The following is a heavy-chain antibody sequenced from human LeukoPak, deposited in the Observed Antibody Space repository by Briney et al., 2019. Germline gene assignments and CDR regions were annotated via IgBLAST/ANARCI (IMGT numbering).Heavy chain of an antibody. D-gene: IGHD3-22*01. V-gene: IGHV4-39*07. Sequence: SETLSLTCTVSGGSISSSSYYWGWIRQPPGKGLEWIGSIYYSGSTYYNPSLKSRVTISVDTSKNQFSLKLSSVTAADTAVYYCARDFGVVVITTSHDAFDIWGQGTMVTVSS. CDR1: GGSISSSSYY. J-gene: IGHJ3*02. CDR2: IYYSGST. CDR3: ARDFGVVVITTSHDAFDI.